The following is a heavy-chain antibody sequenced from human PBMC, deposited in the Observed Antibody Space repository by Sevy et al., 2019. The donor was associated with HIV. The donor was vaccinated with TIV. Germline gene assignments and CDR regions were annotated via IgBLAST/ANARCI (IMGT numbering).Heavy chain of an antibody. Sequence: GGSLRLSCAASGFTFSSYSMNWVRQAPGKGLEWVSSISSSSYIYYADSVKGRFTISRDNAKNSLYLQMNSLRAEDTAVYYCAREYYDILTGYQGGHYYGMDVWGQGTTVTVSS. V-gene: IGHV3-21*01. D-gene: IGHD3-9*01. CDR2: ISSSSYI. CDR1: GFTFSSYS. CDR3: AREYYDILTGYQGGHYYGMDV. J-gene: IGHJ6*02.